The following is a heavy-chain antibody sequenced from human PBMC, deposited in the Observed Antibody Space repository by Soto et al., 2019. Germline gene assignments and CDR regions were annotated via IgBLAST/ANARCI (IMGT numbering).Heavy chain of an antibody. CDR3: ARIPTSEPLEVSGSYYWAPFEY. CDR1: VFTFSSYA. V-gene: IGHV3-30-3*01. CDR2: ISYDGSNK. D-gene: IGHD1-26*01. Sequence: VGSLRLSCASSVFTFSSYAMHCVRHSPGKWLEWVAVISYDGSNKYYADSVKGRFTISRDNSKNTLYLQMNSLRAEDTAVYYCARIPTSEPLEVSGSYYWAPFEYWGQGTLVIVSS. J-gene: IGHJ4*02.